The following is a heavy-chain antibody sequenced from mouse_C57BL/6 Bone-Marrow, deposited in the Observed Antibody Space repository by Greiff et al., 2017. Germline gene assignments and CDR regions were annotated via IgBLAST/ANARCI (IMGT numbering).Heavy chain of an antibody. CDR3: SRKLDLSWFAY. V-gene: IGHV5-4*03. CDR2: ISDGGRYT. J-gene: IGHJ3*01. Sequence: EVNVVESGGGLVKPGGSLKLSCAASGFTFSSYAMSWVRQTPEKRLEWVATISDGGRYTYYPDNVKGLFTLSRDNAKNNLYLQMSHLKSEDTAMYYCSRKLDLSWFAYWGQGTLVTVSA. CDR1: GFTFSSYA. D-gene: IGHD6-1*01.